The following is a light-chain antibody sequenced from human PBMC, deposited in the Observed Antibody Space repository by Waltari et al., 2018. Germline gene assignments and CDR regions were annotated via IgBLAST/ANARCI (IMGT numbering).Light chain of an antibody. V-gene: IGLV1-40*01. J-gene: IGLJ3*02. CDR3: QSYDSSLTGSWV. Sequence: QSVLTQPPSVSGAPGQRVTISCTGSGSNIGAGYAVHWYQQLPGTAPKLLIYGNTNRPSGVPDRFSGSKSGTSGSLAITGLQAEDEAYYYCQSYDSSLTGSWVFGGGTKLTVL. CDR1: GSNIGAGYA. CDR2: GNT.